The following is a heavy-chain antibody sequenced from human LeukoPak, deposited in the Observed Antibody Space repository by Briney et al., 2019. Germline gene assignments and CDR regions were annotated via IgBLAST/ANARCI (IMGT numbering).Heavy chain of an antibody. CDR1: GFTFSTYA. Sequence: PGGSLRLSCAASGFTFSTYAMSWVRQAPGKGLEWVSGISGSADITYYTDSVKGRFTISRDNSKNTLYLQMNSLRAEDTAVYYCAKGQSCSSTSCPRAPHCMDVWGKGTTVTVSS. J-gene: IGHJ6*03. V-gene: IGHV3-23*01. D-gene: IGHD2-2*01. CDR2: ISGSADIT. CDR3: AKGQSCSSTSCPRAPHCMDV.